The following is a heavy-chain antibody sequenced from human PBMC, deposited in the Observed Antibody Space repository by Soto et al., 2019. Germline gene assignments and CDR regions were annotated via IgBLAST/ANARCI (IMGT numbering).Heavy chain of an antibody. J-gene: IGHJ4*02. CDR1: GFTFSSYA. V-gene: IGHV3-30-3*01. CDR2: ISYDGSNK. Sequence: QVQLVESGGGVVQPGRSLRLSCAASGFTFSSYAMHWVRQAPGQGLEWVAVISYDGSNKYYADSVKGRFTISRDNSKNTRYLHKNSLRAEDTAVYYCASALGTYYDYVWGSYLELDYWGQGTLVTVSS. D-gene: IGHD3-16*02. CDR3: ASALGTYYDYVWGSYLELDY.